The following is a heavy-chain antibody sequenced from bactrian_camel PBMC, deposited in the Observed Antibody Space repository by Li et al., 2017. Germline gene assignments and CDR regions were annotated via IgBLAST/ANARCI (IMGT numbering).Heavy chain of an antibody. CDR3: SACGTS. Sequence: HVQLVESGGDLVQPGGSLRLSCAASGFAFSSYWMHWVRQAPGKGLEWVSSIDRAGENTYYADSVKGRITISRDNGKNTLYLQMNSLKTEDTAVYYCSACGTSWGQGTQVTVS. D-gene: IGHD5*01. CDR1: GFAFSSYW. V-gene: IGHV3S1*01. J-gene: IGHJ4*01. CDR2: IDRAGENT.